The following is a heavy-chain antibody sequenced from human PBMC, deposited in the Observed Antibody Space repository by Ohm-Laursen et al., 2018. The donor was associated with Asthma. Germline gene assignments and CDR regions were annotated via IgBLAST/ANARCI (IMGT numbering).Heavy chain of an antibody. CDR2: VFHTGSS. CDR1: GGSITSGPYY. V-gene: IGHV4-31*03. Sequence: SQTLSLTCSISGGSITSGPYYWGWIRQHPGRGLEWIGYVFHTGSSYYNPSLKSRASISVDTSKNQFFLKLNSVTAADTAVYYCARVMRVSPIPDAFDIWGQGQWSPSLQ. CDR3: ARVMRVSPIPDAFDI. D-gene: IGHD2-2*02. J-gene: IGHJ3*02.